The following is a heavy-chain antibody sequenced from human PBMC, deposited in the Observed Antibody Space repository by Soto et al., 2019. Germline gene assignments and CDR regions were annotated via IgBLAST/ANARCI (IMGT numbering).Heavy chain of an antibody. CDR3: AGAAGGGTSLGVSYFDY. Sequence: PSETLSLTCTVSGGSISSYNWIWIRQSPGKGLECIGYIHYSGSTNYNPSLKSRVTISMDRSKNEFSLKVRSVTAADTAQYFCAGAAGGGTSLGVSYFDYWGRGALFTVSS. D-gene: IGHD2-15*01. V-gene: IGHV4-59*01. CDR1: GGSISSYN. CDR2: IHYSGST. J-gene: IGHJ4*02.